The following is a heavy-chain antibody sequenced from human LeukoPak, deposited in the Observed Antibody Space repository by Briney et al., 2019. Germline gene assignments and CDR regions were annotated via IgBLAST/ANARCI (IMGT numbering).Heavy chain of an antibody. D-gene: IGHD2-2*01. J-gene: IGHJ4*02. CDR2: IYPGDSDT. Sequence: GESLKISCKGSGYSFTSYWIDWVRQMPGKGLEWMGIIYPGDSDTRYSPSFQGQVTISADKSISTAYLQWSSLKASDTAMYYCARHRDCSSTSCLLDYWGQGTLVTVSS. CDR3: ARHRDCSSTSCLLDY. V-gene: IGHV5-51*01. CDR1: GYSFTSYW.